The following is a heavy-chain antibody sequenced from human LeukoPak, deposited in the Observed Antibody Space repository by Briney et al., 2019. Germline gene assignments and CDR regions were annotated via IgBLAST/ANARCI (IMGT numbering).Heavy chain of an antibody. CDR1: GFNFMNFG. D-gene: IGHD6-13*01. CDR3: AKVVQYTASTGTGLAS. Sequence: PGGSLRLSCAASGFNFMNFGMHWVRQAPGKGLDWEAVIWYDGSVIYYADSVRGRFIISRDNAKNTLYLQMNSVRAEDTAIYYCAKVVQYTASTGTGLASWGQGTLVTVS. J-gene: IGHJ4*02. CDR2: IWYDGSVI. V-gene: IGHV3-33*06.